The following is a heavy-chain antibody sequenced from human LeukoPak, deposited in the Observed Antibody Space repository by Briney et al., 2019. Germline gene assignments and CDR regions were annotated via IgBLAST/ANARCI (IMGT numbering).Heavy chain of an antibody. D-gene: IGHD1-1*01. Sequence: SETLSLTCAVYGGSFSGYYWSWIRQPPWKGLEWIGVINHSGSTNYNPSLNSRVTISVDKSKNQFSLKLSSVTAADTAVYYCAREGPESAGNYWGQGTLVTVSS. J-gene: IGHJ4*02. CDR1: GGSFSGYY. V-gene: IGHV4-34*01. CDR3: AREGPESAGNY. CDR2: INHSGST.